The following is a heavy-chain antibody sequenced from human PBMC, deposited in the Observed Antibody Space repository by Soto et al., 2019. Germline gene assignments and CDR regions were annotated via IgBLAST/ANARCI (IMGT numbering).Heavy chain of an antibody. J-gene: IGHJ4*02. D-gene: IGHD3-10*01. CDR2: ISPYRDNT. V-gene: IGHV1-18*01. CDR3: ARDLDGSGSYYTDY. CDR1: GYTFPNYG. Sequence: EASVKVSCKASGYTFPNYGISWVRQAPGQGLEWMGWISPYRDNTNYAQKLQGRVTMTTDTSTNTAYMELRSLRSDDTAMYYCARDLDGSGSYYTDYWGQGTLVTVSS.